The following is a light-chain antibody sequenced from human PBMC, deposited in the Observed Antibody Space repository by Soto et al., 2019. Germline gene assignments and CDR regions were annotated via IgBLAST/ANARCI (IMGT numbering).Light chain of an antibody. J-gene: IGLJ1*01. CDR3: SSYTSSSTYV. Sequence: QSAPTQPASVSGSPGQSITLSCTGTSSDVGAYNYVSWYQQHPGKAPKLMIYEVSNRPSGVSNRFSGSKSGSTASLTISGLQAEDEADYYCSSYTSSSTYVFGTGTKVTVL. V-gene: IGLV2-14*01. CDR2: EVS. CDR1: SSDVGAYNY.